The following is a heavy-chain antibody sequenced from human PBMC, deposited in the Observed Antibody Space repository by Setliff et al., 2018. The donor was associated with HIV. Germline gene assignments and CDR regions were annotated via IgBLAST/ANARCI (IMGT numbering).Heavy chain of an antibody. V-gene: IGHV4-34*01. J-gene: IGHJ4*02. D-gene: IGHD3-10*01. CDR3: AKLVTKARGVSWRMDY. CDR1: GGSFSGYY. Sequence: NPSETLSLTCAVYGGSFSGYYWSWIRQPPGKGLEWIGEINHSGSTSYNPSLKSRVTISVDTSKNQLSLKLSSVPAADKAVYFCAKLVTKARGVSWRMDYWGQGTLVTVSS. CDR2: INHSGST.